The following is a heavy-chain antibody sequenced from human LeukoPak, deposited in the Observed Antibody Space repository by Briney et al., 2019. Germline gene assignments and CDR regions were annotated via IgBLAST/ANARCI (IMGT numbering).Heavy chain of an antibody. CDR3: AKAPGGSYYQYPLDY. D-gene: IGHD3-10*01. J-gene: IGHJ4*02. Sequence: PGGSLRLSCAASGFTFSSYAMSWVRQAPGKGLEWGSAISGSGDSTYYADSVKGRFTISRDNSKNKLYLQMDSLRAEDTAVYYCAKAPGGSYYQYPLDYWGQGTLVTVSS. CDR2: ISGSGDST. CDR1: GFTFSSYA. V-gene: IGHV3-23*01.